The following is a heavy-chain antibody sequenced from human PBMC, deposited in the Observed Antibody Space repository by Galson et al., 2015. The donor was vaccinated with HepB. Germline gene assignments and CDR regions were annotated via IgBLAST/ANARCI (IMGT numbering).Heavy chain of an antibody. J-gene: IGHJ6*02. CDR2: ISSGGTR. D-gene: IGHD6-25*01. Sequence: SLRLSCAASGFAFISHSMNWVRQAPGKGLEWVPYISSGGTRYHADSVKGRFTISRDNGKKSMYLHMNSLRAEDTAVYFCARNPASYDYYNMDVWGQGTTVTVSS. CDR3: ARNPASYDYYNMDV. V-gene: IGHV3-48*01. CDR1: GFAFISHS.